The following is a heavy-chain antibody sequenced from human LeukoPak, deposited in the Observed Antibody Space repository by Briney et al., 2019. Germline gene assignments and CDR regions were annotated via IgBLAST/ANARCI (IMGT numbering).Heavy chain of an antibody. V-gene: IGHV4-39*01. Sequence: PSETLSLTCTVSGXSISITSYYWGWIRQPPGKGLDWIGSIYKSGSTYYNPSLKGRVTISVDTSKNQFSLKLSSVTAADTAVYYCARLWGYSYGYLDYWGQGTLVTVSS. D-gene: IGHD5-18*01. CDR3: ARLWGYSYGYLDY. CDR2: IYKSGST. J-gene: IGHJ4*02. CDR1: GXSISITSYY.